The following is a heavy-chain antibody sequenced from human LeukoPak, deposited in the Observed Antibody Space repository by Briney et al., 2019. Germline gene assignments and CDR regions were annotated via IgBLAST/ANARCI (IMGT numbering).Heavy chain of an antibody. V-gene: IGHV3-21*01. Sequence: GGSLRLSCAASGFTFSSYAMNWVRQAPGKGLEWVSSISSSSSYIYYADSVKGRFTISRDNAKNSLYLQMNSLRAEDTAVYYCAREKYGDDWTFDPWGQGTLVTVSS. CDR2: ISSSSSYI. CDR3: AREKYGDDWTFDP. D-gene: IGHD5-12*01. CDR1: GFTFSSYA. J-gene: IGHJ5*02.